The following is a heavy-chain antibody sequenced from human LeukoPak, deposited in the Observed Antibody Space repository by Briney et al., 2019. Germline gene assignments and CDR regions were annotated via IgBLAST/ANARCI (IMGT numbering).Heavy chain of an antibody. Sequence: GASVKVSCKVSGYTLTELSMHWVRQAPGKGLEWMGGFDPEDGETIYAQKFQGRVTMTEDTSTDTAYMELRSLRSDDTAVYYCARANGEDYYDSSGYYALFDYWGQGTLVTVSS. CDR3: ARANGEDYYDSSGYYALFDY. CDR1: GYTLTELS. V-gene: IGHV1-24*01. CDR2: FDPEDGET. D-gene: IGHD3-22*01. J-gene: IGHJ4*02.